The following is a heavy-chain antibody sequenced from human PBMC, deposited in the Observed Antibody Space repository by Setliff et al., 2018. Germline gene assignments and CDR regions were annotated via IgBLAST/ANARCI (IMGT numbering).Heavy chain of an antibody. D-gene: IGHD3-22*01. J-gene: IGHJ4*02. Sequence: ASVKVSCKASGYTFTGYGISWVRQAPGQGLEWMGWISAYNGNTNYAQKLQGRVTMTTDTSTSTAYMELRSLRSDDTAVYYCARDRSGAGDYYDSSGYYDYWGQGTLVTVSS. CDR3: ARDRSGAGDYYDSSGYYDY. CDR2: ISAYNGNT. CDR1: GYTFTGYG. V-gene: IGHV1-18*01.